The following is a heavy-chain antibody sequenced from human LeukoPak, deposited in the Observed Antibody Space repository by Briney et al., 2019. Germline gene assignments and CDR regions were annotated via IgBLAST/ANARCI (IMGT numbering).Heavy chain of an antibody. D-gene: IGHD2-2*02. CDR2: ISPNVGST. V-gene: IGHV3-23*01. J-gene: IGHJ4*02. CDR1: GFTFSTYA. CDR3: ACLPATIPFDY. Sequence: PGASLRLSYAASGFTFSTYAMSWVRQAPGKGLEWVSTISPNVGSTYYADSVKGRFTISRDNSKNTLYLQMDSLRAEDTAVYYCACLPATIPFDYWGQGTLVTVSS.